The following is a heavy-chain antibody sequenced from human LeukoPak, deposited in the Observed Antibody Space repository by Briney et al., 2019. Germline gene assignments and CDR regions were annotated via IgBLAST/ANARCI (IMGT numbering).Heavy chain of an antibody. J-gene: IGHJ4*02. Sequence: GGSLRLSCAASGFTFSSYGMHWVRQAPGKGLEWVAVIWYDGSNKYYADSVKGRFTISRDNSKNTLYLQMDSLRAEDTAVYYRARDDEYYDSSGYLNYWGQGTLVTVSS. D-gene: IGHD3-22*01. CDR1: GFTFSSYG. CDR2: IWYDGSNK. V-gene: IGHV3-33*01. CDR3: ARDDEYYDSSGYLNY.